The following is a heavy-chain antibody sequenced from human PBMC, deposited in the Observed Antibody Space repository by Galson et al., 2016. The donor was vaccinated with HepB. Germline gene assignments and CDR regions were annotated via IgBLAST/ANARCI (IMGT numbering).Heavy chain of an antibody. D-gene: IGHD3-22*01. CDR1: GGSISSGGYY. CDR3: ARSDYYYDSSGYFYFDY. J-gene: IGHJ4*02. Sequence: TLSLTCTVSGGSISSGGYYWSWIRQHPGKGLEWIGFIYYSGSTYYNPSLKSRVTISVDTSKNQFSLKLSSVTAADTAVYYCARSDYYYDSSGYFYFDYWGQGTLVTVSS. CDR2: IYYSGST. V-gene: IGHV4-31*03.